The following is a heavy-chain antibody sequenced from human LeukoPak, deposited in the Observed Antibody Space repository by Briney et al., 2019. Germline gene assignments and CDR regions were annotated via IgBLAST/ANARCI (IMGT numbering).Heavy chain of an antibody. CDR2: IIPIFGTA. V-gene: IGHV1-69*05. J-gene: IGHJ6*03. Sequence: SVKVSCKASGGTFSSYAISWVRQAPGQGLEWMGGIIPIFGTANYAQKFQGRVTITTDESTSIAYMELSSLRSEDTAVYYCARDLGCSSTSCYTDYYYYMDVWGKGTTVTVSS. CDR1: GGTFSSYA. D-gene: IGHD2-2*02. CDR3: ARDLGCSSTSCYTDYYYYMDV.